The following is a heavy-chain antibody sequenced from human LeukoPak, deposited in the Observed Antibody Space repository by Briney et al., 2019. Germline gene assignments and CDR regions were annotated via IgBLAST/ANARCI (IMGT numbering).Heavy chain of an antibody. D-gene: IGHD6-13*01. CDR1: GGSISSYY. CDR3: AREDDTIADNTFDI. J-gene: IGHJ3*02. V-gene: IGHV4-59*12. Sequence: SETLSLTCTVSGGSISSYYWSWIRQPPGKGLEWIGYIYYSGSTNYNPSLKSRVTISVDTSKNQFSLKLSSVTAADTAVYYCAREDDTIADNTFDIWGQGTVVTVSS. CDR2: IYYSGST.